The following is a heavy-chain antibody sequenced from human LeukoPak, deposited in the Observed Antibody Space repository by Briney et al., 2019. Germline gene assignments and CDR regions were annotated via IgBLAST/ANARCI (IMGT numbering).Heavy chain of an antibody. CDR1: GFTFSSYA. V-gene: IGHV3-23*01. J-gene: IGHJ4*02. Sequence: GGSLRLSCAASGFTFSSYAMSWVRQAPGKGLEWVSAIRDSGSSTHYADSVKGRFTTSRDNSKNTLFLQMNSLRAEDAAIYYCAKYGPQDSGSSHFDYWGQGALVTVSS. CDR3: AKYGPQDSGSSHFDY. D-gene: IGHD1-26*01. CDR2: IRDSGSST.